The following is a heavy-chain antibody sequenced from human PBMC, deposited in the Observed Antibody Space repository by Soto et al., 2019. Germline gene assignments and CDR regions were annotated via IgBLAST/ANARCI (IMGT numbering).Heavy chain of an antibody. J-gene: IGHJ5*02. Sequence: SETLSLTCTVSGGSISNYYWSWIRQPPGTGLEWIGYIFYSGSTNYNPSLKSRVTITVDTSKNQFSLKLSSVTAADTAVYYCARVLRFLEWFPFDPWGQGTLVTVSS. V-gene: IGHV4-59*01. CDR2: IFYSGST. CDR1: GGSISNYY. CDR3: ARVLRFLEWFPFDP. D-gene: IGHD3-3*01.